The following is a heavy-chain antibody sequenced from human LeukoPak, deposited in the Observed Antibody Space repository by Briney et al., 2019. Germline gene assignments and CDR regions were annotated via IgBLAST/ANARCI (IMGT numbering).Heavy chain of an antibody. CDR3: AKLAGYDFWNGYYYMNV. V-gene: IGHV3-23*01. D-gene: IGHD3-3*01. J-gene: IGHJ6*03. CDR2: ISGSGGGT. CDR1: GFTFNNYA. Sequence: GGSLRLSCAASGFTFNNYAMSWVRQAPGKGLQWVASISGSGGGTYYADPVKGRFAISRDNSKNTVYLQMNSLRAEDTAVYYCAKLAGYDFWNGYYYMNVWGKGTTVTVSS.